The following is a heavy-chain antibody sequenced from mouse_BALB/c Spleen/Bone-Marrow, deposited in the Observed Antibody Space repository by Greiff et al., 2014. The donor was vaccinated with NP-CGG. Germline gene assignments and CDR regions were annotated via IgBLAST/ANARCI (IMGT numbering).Heavy chain of an antibody. CDR3: ARHAYGNSYWYFDV. Sequence: QVQLQQSGPELVKPGASVKISCKASGYASSSSWMNWVKQRPGQGPEWIGRIYPGDGDTNYNGKFKGKATLTADKSSSTAYMQLSSLTSVDSAVYFCARHAYGNSYWYFDVWGAGTTVTVSS. V-gene: IGHV1-82*01. CDR1: GYASSSSW. D-gene: IGHD2-1*01. CDR2: IYPGDGDT. J-gene: IGHJ1*01.